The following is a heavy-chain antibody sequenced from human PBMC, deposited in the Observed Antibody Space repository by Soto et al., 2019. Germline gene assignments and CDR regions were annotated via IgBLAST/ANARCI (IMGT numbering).Heavy chain of an antibody. V-gene: IGHV1-3*01. D-gene: IGHD3-22*01. CDR3: ARSPLGYYYDSSGYYYVFNAFDI. Sequence: ASVKVSCKASGYTFTSYAMHWVRQATGQRLEWMGWINAGNGNTKYSQKFQGRVTITRDTSASTAYMELSSLGSEDTAVCYFARSPLGYYYDSSGYYYVFNAFDIGCQGTMLNVSS. CDR1: GYTFTSYA. CDR2: INAGNGNT. J-gene: IGHJ3*02.